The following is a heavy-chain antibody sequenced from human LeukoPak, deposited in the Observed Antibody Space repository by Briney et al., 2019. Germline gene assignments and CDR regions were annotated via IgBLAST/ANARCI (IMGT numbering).Heavy chain of an antibody. CDR3: ARPYYDSSGYYNDAFDI. CDR1: GFTFDDYA. CDR2: ISWNSGSI. J-gene: IGHJ3*02. V-gene: IGHV3-9*01. D-gene: IGHD3-22*01. Sequence: PGRSLRLSCAASGFTFDDYAMHWVRQAPGKGLEWVSGISWNSGSIGYADSVKGRFTISRDNAKNSLYLQMNSLRAEDTALYYCARPYYDSSGYYNDAFDIWGQGTMVTVSS.